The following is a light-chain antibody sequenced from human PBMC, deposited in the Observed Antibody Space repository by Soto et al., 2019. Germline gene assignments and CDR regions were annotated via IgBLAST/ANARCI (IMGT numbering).Light chain of an antibody. CDR1: QRVSSDY. CDR2: GAS. CDR3: QQYGSSPLT. J-gene: IGKJ4*01. Sequence: EIVLTQSPGTLSLSPGERATLSCRASQRVSSDYLAWYQQKPGQAPRLLISGASSRATGIPDRFSGSGSGTAFTLTISRLEPEDFAVYYCQQYGSSPLTFGGGTKVDIK. V-gene: IGKV3-20*01.